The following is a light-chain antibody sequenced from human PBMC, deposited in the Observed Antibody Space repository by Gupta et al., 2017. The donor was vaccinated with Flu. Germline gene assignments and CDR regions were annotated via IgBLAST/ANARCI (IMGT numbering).Light chain of an antibody. J-gene: IGKJ4*01. CDR3: QQNRHSCT. CDR2: DAS. V-gene: IGKV3-20*01. CDR1: QSVTGNY. Sequence: PGTLSSSPGERTTPSCRARQSVTGNYLEWQQQKPAQTPRLIIDDASRSGMFSTVSFNGCGAEKDFTLTSKEGENDACDVYYQQQNRHSCTFGRGTTVDIK.